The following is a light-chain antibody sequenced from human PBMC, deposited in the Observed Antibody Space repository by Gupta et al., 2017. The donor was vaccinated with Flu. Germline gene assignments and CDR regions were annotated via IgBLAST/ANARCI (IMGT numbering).Light chain of an antibody. CDR2: KVS. V-gene: IGKV2-30*01. J-gene: IGKJ2*01. CDR3: MQDTHWHT. Sequence: PVTLGQPAYISCRSSQRLVYSDGNTYLSWFHQRPGQSPRRLIYKVSNRDSGVPDRFSGSGSGTDFTLKSTRGEDEDVGIYCCMQDTHWHTFGQGTKLEVK. CDR1: QRLVYSDGNTY.